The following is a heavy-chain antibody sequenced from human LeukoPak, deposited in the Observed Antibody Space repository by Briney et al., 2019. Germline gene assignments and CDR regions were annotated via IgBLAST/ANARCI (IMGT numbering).Heavy chain of an antibody. Sequence: GASVKVSCKASGYTFTTYDINWVRQASGQGLEWMGWMNPHSGNTGYAQKFQGRVTMTRNTSINTAYMELSSLTSDDTTVYYCRRAPVPGNYWGQGTLVTVSS. CDR3: RRAPVPGNY. J-gene: IGHJ4*02. CDR1: GYTFTTYD. CDR2: MNPHSGNT. D-gene: IGHD3-10*01. V-gene: IGHV1-8*01.